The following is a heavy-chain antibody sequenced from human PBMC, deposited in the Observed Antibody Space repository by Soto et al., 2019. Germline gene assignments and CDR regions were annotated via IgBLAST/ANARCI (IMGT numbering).Heavy chain of an antibody. D-gene: IGHD2-15*01. CDR2: IYHNGST. Sequence: QVQLQESGPGLVKPSQTLSLTCTVSGGSISHGAYYWNWIRQHPGKGLEWIGYIYHNGSTSYNPSLKSRLTISLDTSKNQFSLKLNSVIAADTAVYYCANGGNLGAFDIWGQGTLVTVSS. CDR3: ANGGNLGAFDI. CDR1: GGSISHGAYY. J-gene: IGHJ3*02. V-gene: IGHV4-31*03.